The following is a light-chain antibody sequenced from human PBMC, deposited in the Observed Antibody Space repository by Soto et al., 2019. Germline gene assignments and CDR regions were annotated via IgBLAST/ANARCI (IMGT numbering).Light chain of an antibody. CDR2: GAS. Sequence: EMVLTQSPGTLSLSPGERATLSCRASQSVSTTYLAWYQQKPGQAPRLLIYGASSRATGIPDRFSGSGSGTDFTLTISRLEPEDFAVYYCQQYGRSPWTFGQGTRWIS. J-gene: IGKJ1*01. V-gene: IGKV3-20*01. CDR1: QSVSTTY. CDR3: QQYGRSPWT.